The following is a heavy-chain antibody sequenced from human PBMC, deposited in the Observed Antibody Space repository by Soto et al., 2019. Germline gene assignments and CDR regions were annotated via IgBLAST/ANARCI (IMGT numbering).Heavy chain of an antibody. CDR1: GYTFTGYY. D-gene: IGHD2-15*01. CDR3: ARGDSTNCSGGSCYRTAGHMDV. V-gene: IGHV1-2*04. J-gene: IGHJ6*03. Sequence: ASVRVSCKASGYTFTGYYMRWVRQAPGQGLEWMGGINPNSGGTNYAQKFQGWVTMTRDTSISTAYMELSRLRSDDTAVYYCARGDSTNCSGGSCYRTAGHMDVWGNGTTVTVSS. CDR2: INPNSGGT.